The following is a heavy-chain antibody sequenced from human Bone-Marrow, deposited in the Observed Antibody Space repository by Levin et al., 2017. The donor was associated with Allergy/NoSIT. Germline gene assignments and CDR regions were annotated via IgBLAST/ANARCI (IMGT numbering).Heavy chain of an antibody. Sequence: SETLSLTCTVSGGSISNYYWSWIRQSPGRGLEWIGYVYYNGATNYNPSLKSRIAISVDTSKNQFSLKLNSVTAADTAIYYCAREGSGTKGATRVYYYYGMDVWGQGTTVTVSS. V-gene: IGHV4-59*01. CDR3: AREGSGTKGATRVYYYYGMDV. CDR1: GGSISNYY. CDR2: VYYNGAT. D-gene: IGHD6-13*01. J-gene: IGHJ6*02.